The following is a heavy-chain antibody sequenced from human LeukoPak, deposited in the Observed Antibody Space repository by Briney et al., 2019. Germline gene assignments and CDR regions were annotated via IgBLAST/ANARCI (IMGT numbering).Heavy chain of an antibody. V-gene: IGHV1-2*02. CDR2: INPNSGGT. CDR3: ARGGGMTTVTKSWFDP. Sequence: ASVKVSCKASGYTFTGYYMHWVRQAPGQGLGWMGWINPNSGGTNYAQKFQGRVTMTRDTSISAAYMELSRLRSGDTAVYYCARGGGMTTVTKSWFDPWGQGTLVTVSS. D-gene: IGHD4-17*01. CDR1: GYTFTGYY. J-gene: IGHJ5*02.